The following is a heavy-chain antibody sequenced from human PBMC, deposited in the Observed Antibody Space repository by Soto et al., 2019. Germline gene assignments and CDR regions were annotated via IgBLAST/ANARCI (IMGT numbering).Heavy chain of an antibody. CDR3: VRRDRTRKIAAAGTEYYYYGMDV. CDR1: GYSFTSYW. J-gene: IGHJ6*02. V-gene: IGHV5-10-1*01. D-gene: IGHD6-13*01. Sequence: GESLKISCKGSGYSFTSYWISWVRQMPGKGLEWMGRIDPSDSYTNYSPSFQGHVTISADKSISTAYLQWSSLKASDTAMYYCVRRDRTRKIAAAGTEYYYYGMDVWGQGTTVTVSS. CDR2: IDPSDSYT.